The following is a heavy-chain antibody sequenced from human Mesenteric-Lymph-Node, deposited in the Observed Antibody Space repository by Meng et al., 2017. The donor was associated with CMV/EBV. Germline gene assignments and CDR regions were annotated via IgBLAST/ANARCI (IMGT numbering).Heavy chain of an antibody. CDR2: ISSSSNYI. Sequence: GESLKISCAASGFSFNTYSMHWVRQAPGKGLEWVSLISSSSNYIYYGDSLKGRFTISRDNAKNSLYLQMNSLRAEDTAVYYCARSVAGTYYYYYGMDVWGQGTTVTVSS. CDR3: ARSVAGTYYYYYGMDV. V-gene: IGHV3-21*01. CDR1: GFSFNTYS. J-gene: IGHJ6*02. D-gene: IGHD2-15*01.